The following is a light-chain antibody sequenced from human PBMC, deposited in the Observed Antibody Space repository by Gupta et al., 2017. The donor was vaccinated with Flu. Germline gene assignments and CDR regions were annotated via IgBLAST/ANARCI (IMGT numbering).Light chain of an antibody. CDR3: RQAKHWPYT. Sequence: TLGQPASTSCRSSQGRGHDNGKTYLNWLKQRPGQAPRRLIDKVSNRDAGVPDRFSGSDYGTDLTLKISSGEEEDVVGVYYCRQAKHWPYTFGQGTKVDIK. CDR1: QGRGHDNGKTY. CDR2: KVS. V-gene: IGKV2-30*02. J-gene: IGKJ2*01.